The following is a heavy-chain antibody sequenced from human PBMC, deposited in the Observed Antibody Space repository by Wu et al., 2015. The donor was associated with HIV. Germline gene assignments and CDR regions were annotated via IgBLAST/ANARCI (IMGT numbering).Heavy chain of an antibody. CDR3: ARAGELLWFGETAEYFQH. Sequence: QVQLVQSGAEVKKPGASVKVSCKASGYTFTSYGISWVRQAPGQGLEWMGWISAYNGNTNYAQKLQGRVTMTTDTSTSTAYMELRSLRSDDTAVYYCARAGELLWFGETAEYFQHWGQGTLVTVSS. CDR1: GYTFTSYG. D-gene: IGHD3-10*01. J-gene: IGHJ1*01. CDR2: ISAYNGNT. V-gene: IGHV1-18*01.